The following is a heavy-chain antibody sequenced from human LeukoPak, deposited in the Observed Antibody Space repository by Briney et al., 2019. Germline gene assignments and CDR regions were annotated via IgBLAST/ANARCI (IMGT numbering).Heavy chain of an antibody. CDR2: INTNTGNP. V-gene: IGHV7-4-1*02. J-gene: IGHJ3*02. CDR3: ARDLNVRRLKAFDI. D-gene: IGHD3-10*01. Sequence: ASVKVSCKASGYTFTSYAMNWVRQAPGQGLEWMGWINTNTGNPTYAQGFTGRFVFSLDTSVSTAYLQISSLKVEDTAVYYCARDLNVRRLKAFDIWGQGTMVTVSS. CDR1: GYTFTSYA.